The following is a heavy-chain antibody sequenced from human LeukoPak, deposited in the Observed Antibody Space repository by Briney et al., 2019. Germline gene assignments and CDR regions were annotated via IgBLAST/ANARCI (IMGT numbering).Heavy chain of an antibody. CDR2: IYPGDSDT. V-gene: IGHV5-51*01. J-gene: IGHJ4*02. CDR3: ARRAYYYDSSGYDY. D-gene: IGHD3-22*01. CDR1: GYNFTNYW. Sequence: GESLKISCKGSGYNFTNYWIGWVRQMPGKGLEWMGIIYPGDSDTTYSPSFQGQVTISADKSISTAYLQWSSLKASDTAMYYCARRAYYYDSSGYDYWGQGTLVTVSS.